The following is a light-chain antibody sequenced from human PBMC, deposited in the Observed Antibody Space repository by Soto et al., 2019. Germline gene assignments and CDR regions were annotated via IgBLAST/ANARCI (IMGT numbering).Light chain of an antibody. CDR1: SRDVGTYDY. CDR3: CSYAGTKIVL. V-gene: IGLV2-11*01. J-gene: IGLJ1*01. CDR2: DVS. Sequence: QSVLTQPPSVSGSPGQSVTISCTGTSRDVGTYDYVSWYQQHPGKAPKLMIYDVSKRPSGVPDRFSASKSGNTASLTISGLQAEDDADYYCCSYAGTKIVLFGXATKLTVL.